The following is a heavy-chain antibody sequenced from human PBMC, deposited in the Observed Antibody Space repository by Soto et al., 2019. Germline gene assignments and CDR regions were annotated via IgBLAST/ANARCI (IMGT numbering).Heavy chain of an antibody. V-gene: IGHV4-34*01. D-gene: IGHD1-26*01. J-gene: IGHJ4*02. CDR3: ARVRRYGGPTGDY. CDR1: GGSFSGYY. CDR2: INHSGST. Sequence: PSETLSLTCAVYGGSFSGYYWSWIRQPPGKGLEWIGEINHSGSTNYNPSLKSRVTISVDTSKNQFSLKLSSVTAADTAVYYCARVRRYGGPTGDYWGQGTLVTVS.